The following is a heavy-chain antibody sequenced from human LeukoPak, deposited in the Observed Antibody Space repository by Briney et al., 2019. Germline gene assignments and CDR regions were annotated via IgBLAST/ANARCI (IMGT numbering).Heavy chain of an antibody. V-gene: IGHV3-30*02. CDR2: IRYDGSNK. J-gene: IGHJ4*02. CDR3: ARSSPYSSGWAVWYFDY. CDR1: GFTFSSYG. Sequence: GGSLRLSCAASGFTFSSYGMHWVRQAPGKGLEWVAFIRYDGSNKYYADSVKGRFTISRDNSKNTLYLQMGSLRAEDMAVYYCARSSPYSSGWAVWYFDYWGQGTLVTVSS. D-gene: IGHD6-19*01.